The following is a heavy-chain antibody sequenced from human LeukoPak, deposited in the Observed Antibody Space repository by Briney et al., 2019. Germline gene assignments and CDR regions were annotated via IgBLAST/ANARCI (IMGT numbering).Heavy chain of an antibody. CDR2: VSVGGEAT. J-gene: IGHJ3*02. CDR3: AKKWLGGYFDI. Sequence: GGSLRLACAASGFTFDSYDMTLVRQAPGKGLEWVSSVSVGGEATYYEESVKGRFTISRDNSNDTLYLQMSSLRADDTAVYYCAKKWLGGYFDIWGQGTMVTVSS. CDR1: GFTFDSYD. V-gene: IGHV3-23*01. D-gene: IGHD6-19*01.